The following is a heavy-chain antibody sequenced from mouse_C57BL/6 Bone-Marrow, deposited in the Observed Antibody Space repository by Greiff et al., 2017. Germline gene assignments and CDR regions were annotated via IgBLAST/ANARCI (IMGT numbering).Heavy chain of an antibody. CDR1: GYTFTSYW. CDR3: TRRMDY. V-gene: IGHV1-7*01. Sequence: QVQLQQPGAELVMPGASVKLSCKASGYTFTSYWMHWVKQRPGQGLEWIGYINPSSGYTKYNQKFKDKATLTADKASSTAYMQLSSLTSEDSAVYYCTRRMDYWGQGTSVTVSS. J-gene: IGHJ4*01. CDR2: INPSSGYT.